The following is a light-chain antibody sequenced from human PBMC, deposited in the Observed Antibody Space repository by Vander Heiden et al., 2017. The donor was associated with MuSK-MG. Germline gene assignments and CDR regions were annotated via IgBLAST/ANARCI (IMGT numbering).Light chain of an antibody. CDR3: QQRSNWVFT. CDR1: QSVSS. CDR2: DAS. Sequence: EIVLTQSPAPLPLSPGEGATLSCRASQSVSSPAPMLLIYDASNRATVIPAMFSGGGSGTFFTLTISRLEPEDFAVYYCQQRSNWVFTFGPGTKVDIK. V-gene: IGKV3-11*01. J-gene: IGKJ3*01.